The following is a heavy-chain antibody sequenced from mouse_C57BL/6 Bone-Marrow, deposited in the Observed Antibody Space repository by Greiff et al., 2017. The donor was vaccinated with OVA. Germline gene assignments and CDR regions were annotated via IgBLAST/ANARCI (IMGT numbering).Heavy chain of an antibody. CDR1: GFTFSSYA. Sequence: EVKLMESGGGLVKPGGSLKLSCAASGFTFSSYAMSWVRQTPEKRLEWVATISDGGSYTYYPDNVKGRFTISRDNAKNNLYLQMSHLKSEDTAMYCCARDPLGRDFDVWGTGTTVTVSS. CDR3: ARDPLGRDFDV. CDR2: ISDGGSYT. J-gene: IGHJ1*03. D-gene: IGHD4-1*01. V-gene: IGHV5-4*01.